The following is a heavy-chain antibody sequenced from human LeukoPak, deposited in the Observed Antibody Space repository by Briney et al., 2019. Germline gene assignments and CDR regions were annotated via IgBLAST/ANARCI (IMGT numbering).Heavy chain of an antibody. CDR3: AREILGAATALDL. Sequence: GGSLRLSCAASGFTFSTYWMIWVRQAPGKGLEWVANIKEDGSMKYYVDSVKGRFTISRDNAKNSLYLQMNSLRAEDRAVYYCAREILGAATALDLWGQGTLVTVSS. J-gene: IGHJ5*02. CDR2: IKEDGSMK. V-gene: IGHV3-7*04. D-gene: IGHD1-26*01. CDR1: GFTFSTYW.